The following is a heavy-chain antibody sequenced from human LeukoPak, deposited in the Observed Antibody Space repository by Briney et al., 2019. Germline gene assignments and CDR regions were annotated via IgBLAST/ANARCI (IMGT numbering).Heavy chain of an antibody. V-gene: IGHV1-69*13. CDR1: GGTFSSYA. J-gene: IGHJ6*03. D-gene: IGHD4-11*01. CDR3: ASRGTVKFPLYYYYYMDV. CDR2: IIPIFGTA. Sequence: ASVKVSCKASGGTFSSYAISWVRQAPGQGLEWMGGIIPIFGTANYAQKFQGRVTITADESTSTAYMELSSLRSEDTAVYYCASRGTVKFPLYYYYYMDVWGKGTTVTVSS.